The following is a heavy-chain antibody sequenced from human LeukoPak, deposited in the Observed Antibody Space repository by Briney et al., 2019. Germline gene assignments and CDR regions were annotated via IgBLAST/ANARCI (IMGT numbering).Heavy chain of an antibody. Sequence: PSETLSLTCAISGASIASGSYHWDWIRQPAGSRPEYMGRISAGGRTNYNPSLKSRLTISMDTSKNHGSLRLSSVTAADTALYFCTRGGHDYGGSFDTWGPGILVTVSS. CDR3: TRGGHDYGGSFDT. D-gene: IGHD4-23*01. CDR2: ISAGGRT. V-gene: IGHV4-61*02. J-gene: IGHJ5*02. CDR1: GASIASGSYH.